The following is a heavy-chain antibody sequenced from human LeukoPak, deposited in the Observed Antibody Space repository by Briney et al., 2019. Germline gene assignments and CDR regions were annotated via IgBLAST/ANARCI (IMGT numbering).Heavy chain of an antibody. D-gene: IGHD2/OR15-2a*01. CDR2: IATGGYTL. CDR1: GFSFSDTH. CDR3: ATSSFYGQL. Sequence: PGGALRLSCAASGFSFSDTHKSGMRPAPGEGPEWIAYIATGGYTLDYADSVRGRFTVSRDNAKNSLYLQMNSLRVEDTAVYYCATSSFYGQLWGQGTLVTVSS. J-gene: IGHJ1*01. V-gene: IGHV3-11*01.